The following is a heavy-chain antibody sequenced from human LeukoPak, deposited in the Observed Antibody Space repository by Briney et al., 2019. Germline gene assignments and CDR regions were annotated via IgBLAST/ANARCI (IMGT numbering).Heavy chain of an antibody. V-gene: IGHV3-30*02. J-gene: IGHJ5*02. CDR2: IRYDGSNK. D-gene: IGHD3-10*01. CDR1: GFTFSRYG. Sequence: GGSLRLSCAASGFTFSRYGMHWVRQAPGKGLEWVAFIRYDGSNKYYADSVKGRFTISRDNSKNTLYLQMNSLRAEDTAVYYCAPGVNYYGSGSYRNWFDPWGQGTLVTVSS. CDR3: APGVNYYGSGSYRNWFDP.